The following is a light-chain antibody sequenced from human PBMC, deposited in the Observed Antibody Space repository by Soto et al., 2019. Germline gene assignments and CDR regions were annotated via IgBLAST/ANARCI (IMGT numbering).Light chain of an antibody. V-gene: IGKV3-15*01. Sequence: EIVMTQSPATLSVSPGERATLSCRASQSVSSNLAWYQQKPGQAPRLLIYGASTRATGIPARFSGSGSGTEFTLTISSLQSEDFAVYYRQQYNNWLLITFGQGTRLEIK. CDR3: QQYNNWLLIT. J-gene: IGKJ5*01. CDR1: QSVSSN. CDR2: GAS.